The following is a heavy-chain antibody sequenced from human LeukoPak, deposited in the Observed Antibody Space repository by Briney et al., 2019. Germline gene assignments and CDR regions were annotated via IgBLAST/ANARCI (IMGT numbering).Heavy chain of an antibody. CDR2: IYSGDRA. CDR1: GITVRSNY. D-gene: IGHD3-22*01. V-gene: IGHV3-66*01. J-gene: IGHJ4*02. CDR3: ARGTLIVGYFDY. Sequence: PGDSLRLSCAASGITVRSNYMNWVRQTPGKGLEWVSVIYSGDRAYYADSVKDRFTISRGNSKNTLYLQMKSLRAEDTAVYFCARGTLIVGYFDYWGQGTLVTVSS.